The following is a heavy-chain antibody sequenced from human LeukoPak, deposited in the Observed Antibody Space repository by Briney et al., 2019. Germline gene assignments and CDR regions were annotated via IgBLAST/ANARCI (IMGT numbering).Heavy chain of an antibody. CDR1: GITLSIYN. D-gene: IGHD3-10*01. CDR3: GGSYYFYGMDV. CDR2: ISSSNSHI. J-gene: IGHJ6*02. V-gene: IGHV3-21*01. Sequence: PGGSLRLSCAASGITLSIYNMNWVRQAPGKGLEWVSSISSSNSHIYYADSVKGRFTISRDNAKNSLYLQMNSLRAEDTAVYYCGGSYYFYGMDVWGQGTTVTVYS.